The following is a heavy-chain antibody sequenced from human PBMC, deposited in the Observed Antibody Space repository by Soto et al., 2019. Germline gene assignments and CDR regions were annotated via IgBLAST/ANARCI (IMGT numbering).Heavy chain of an antibody. V-gene: IGHV3-23*01. CDR3: SKEDGDTSSRNYFDY. Sequence: PGRSLRLSCAASGFTFSSYAMSWFRQAPGKGLEWVSAISGSGGSTYYADSVKGRFTISRDNSKNTLYLQMNSLRAEDTAVYYCSKEDGDTSSRNYFDYWGQGTLVTVSS. CDR1: GFTFSSYA. J-gene: IGHJ4*02. CDR2: ISGSGGST. D-gene: IGHD4-17*01.